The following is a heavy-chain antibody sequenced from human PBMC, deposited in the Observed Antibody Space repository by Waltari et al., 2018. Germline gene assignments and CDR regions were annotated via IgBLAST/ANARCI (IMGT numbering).Heavy chain of an antibody. Sequence: EVQLVESGGGLVKPGGSLRLSCAASGFTFSASTMNWVRQAPGKGLECVSSITISRSYIYDPDSVKGRFTISRDNAKNSRYLQMNSLRAEDTAVYYCATSPGSSNYWGQGTLVTVSS. J-gene: IGHJ4*02. CDR2: ITISRSYI. V-gene: IGHV3-21*01. CDR3: ATSPGSSNY. CDR1: GFTFSAST. D-gene: IGHD2-2*01.